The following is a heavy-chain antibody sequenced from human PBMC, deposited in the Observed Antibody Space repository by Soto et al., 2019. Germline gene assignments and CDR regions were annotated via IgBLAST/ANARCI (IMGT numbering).Heavy chain of an antibody. Sequence: QVQLVQSGAEMKKPGASVKVSCKASGYTFTTYFIHWVRQAPGQGLEWMGIVRPSGGNTAYAQRFQGRLTMTRDTSTSTVYMELSSLRSDDTVVYYCARDGSAWDFDYWGQGTLVTVSS. D-gene: IGHD6-19*01. CDR3: ARDGSAWDFDY. V-gene: IGHV1-46*01. CDR1: GYTFTTYF. J-gene: IGHJ4*02. CDR2: VRPSGGNT.